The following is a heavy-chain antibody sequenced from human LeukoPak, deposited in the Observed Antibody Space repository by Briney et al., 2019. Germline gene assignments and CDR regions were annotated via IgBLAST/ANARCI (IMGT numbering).Heavy chain of an antibody. D-gene: IGHD4-11*01. CDR2: IKQDRSEK. CDR3: TRVEETATTAAIIRKYSYYYYYMDV. J-gene: IGHJ6*03. V-gene: IGHV3-7*01. CDR1: GFTFTTYW. Sequence: PGGSLRLSCAASGFTFTTYWMTWVRQAPGKGLEWVANIKQDRSEKHYVDSVKGRFTISRDNAKNSLYLQMSSLRAEDTAVYYCTRVEETATTAAIIRKYSYYYYYMDVWGKGNTVTVSS.